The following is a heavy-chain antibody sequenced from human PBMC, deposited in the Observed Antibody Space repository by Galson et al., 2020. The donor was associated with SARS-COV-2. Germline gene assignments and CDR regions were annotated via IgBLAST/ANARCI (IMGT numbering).Heavy chain of an antibody. CDR1: GYSFTSFW. Sequence: GESLKISCKTSGYSFTSFWIGWVRQMPGKGLEWMGIIYPGDSDTRYRPSFLGQVTISADKSISTAYLQWSSLRASDTAMYYSATPGYTSGWTNFDYWGQGTLVTVSS. D-gene: IGHD6-19*01. CDR2: IYPGDSDT. CDR3: ATPGYTSGWTNFDY. V-gene: IGHV5-51*01. J-gene: IGHJ4*02.